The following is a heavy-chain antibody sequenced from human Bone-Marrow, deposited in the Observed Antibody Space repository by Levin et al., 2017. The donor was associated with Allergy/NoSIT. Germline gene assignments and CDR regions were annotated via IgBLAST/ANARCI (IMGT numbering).Heavy chain of an antibody. Sequence: PGGSLRLSCAASGFKFSSYSMNWVRQAPGKGLEWVSSISRDGTHIYHADSVKGRFTISRDDARNSLYLQMASLRVEDTAVYFCARGYFVVERPTPGVFDYWGQGTPVSVSS. J-gene: IGHJ4*02. V-gene: IGHV3-21*06. D-gene: IGHD2-15*01. CDR1: GFKFSSYS. CDR3: ARGYFVVERPTPGVFDY. CDR2: ISRDGTHI.